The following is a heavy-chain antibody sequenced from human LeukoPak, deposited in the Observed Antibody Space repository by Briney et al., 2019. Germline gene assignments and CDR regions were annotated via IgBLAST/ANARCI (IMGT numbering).Heavy chain of an antibody. CDR3: AREAHGGDRREIWYYFDY. Sequence: GGSLRLSCAASGFTVSSNYMSWVRQAPGKGLEWVSVIYSGGSTYYADSVKGRFTIFRDNSKNTLYLQMNSLRAEDTAVYYCAREAHGGDRREIWYYFDYWGQGTLVTVSS. CDR2: IYSGGST. J-gene: IGHJ4*02. D-gene: IGHD2-21*02. CDR1: GFTVSSNY. V-gene: IGHV3-53*01.